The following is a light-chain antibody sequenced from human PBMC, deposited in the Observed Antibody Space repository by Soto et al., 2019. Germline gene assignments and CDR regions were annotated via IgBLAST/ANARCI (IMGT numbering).Light chain of an antibody. V-gene: IGLV1-51*01. CDR1: RSNIGNNY. CDR2: DND. Sequence: QSVLTQPPSVSAAPGQKVTVSCCGSRSNIGNNYVSWYQHLPQTAPKLLIYDNDKRPSGIPDRFSGSKSGTSATLDITGLQTGDEADYYCGTWDGSLSAGVFGGGTQLTVL. J-gene: IGLJ2*01. CDR3: GTWDGSLSAGV.